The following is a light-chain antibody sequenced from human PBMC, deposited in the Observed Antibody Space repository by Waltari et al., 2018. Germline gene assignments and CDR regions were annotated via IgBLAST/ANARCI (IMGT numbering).Light chain of an antibody. CDR2: DVS. J-gene: IGLJ2*01. Sequence: QSALTQPPSASGSPGQSVTISCPGTSSDVGGYNCFSWYQQHPGKAPKLMIYDVSKRPSGVPDRFSGSKSGNTAYLTVSGLQAEDEADYYCNSYAGSNSVLFGAGTKLTVL. CDR1: SSDVGGYNC. CDR3: NSYAGSNSVL. V-gene: IGLV2-8*01.